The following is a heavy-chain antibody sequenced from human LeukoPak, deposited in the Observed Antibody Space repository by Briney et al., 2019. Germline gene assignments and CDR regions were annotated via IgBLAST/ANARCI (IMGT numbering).Heavy chain of an antibody. Sequence: GGSLRLSCTASGFTFSSYSMNWVPQAPGKGLEWVSSISSSSSYIYYADSVKGRFTISRDNAKNSLYLQMNSLRAEDTAVYYCAIASHSYGSGSYYTYYFDYWGQGTLVTVSS. CDR2: ISSSSSYI. CDR1: GFTFSSYS. J-gene: IGHJ4*02. D-gene: IGHD3-10*01. CDR3: AIASHSYGSGSYYTYYFDY. V-gene: IGHV3-21*01.